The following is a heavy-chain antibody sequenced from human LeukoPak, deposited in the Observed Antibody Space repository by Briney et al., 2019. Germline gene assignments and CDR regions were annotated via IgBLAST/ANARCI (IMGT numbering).Heavy chain of an antibody. J-gene: IGHJ3*02. CDR1: GYSFTGYY. Sequence: ASVKVSCKASGYSFTGYYMHWVRQAPGQGLEWMGWINPNSGGTNYAQKFQGRVTMTRDTSISTAYMELSRLRSDDTAVYYCARAHYYDSSGSYAFDIWGQGTMVTVSS. CDR2: INPNSGGT. D-gene: IGHD3-22*01. CDR3: ARAHYYDSSGSYAFDI. V-gene: IGHV1-2*02.